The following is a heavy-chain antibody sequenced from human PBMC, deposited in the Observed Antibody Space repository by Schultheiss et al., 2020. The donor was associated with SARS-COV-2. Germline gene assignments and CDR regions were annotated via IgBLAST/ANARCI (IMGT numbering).Heavy chain of an antibody. CDR2: ISGSGGST. CDR1: GFTFSSYG. J-gene: IGHJ4*02. D-gene: IGHD6-13*01. CDR3: AKKPSSSRYEGADY. V-gene: IGHV3-23*01. Sequence: GGSLRLSCAASGFTFSSYGMHWVRQAPGKGLEWVSAISGSGGSTYYADSVKGRFTISRDNAKNSLYLQMNSLRDEDTAVYYCAKKPSSSRYEGADYWGQGTLVTVSS.